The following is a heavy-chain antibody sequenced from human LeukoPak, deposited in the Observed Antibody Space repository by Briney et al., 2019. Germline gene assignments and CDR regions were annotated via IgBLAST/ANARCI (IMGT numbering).Heavy chain of an antibody. D-gene: IGHD4-17*01. V-gene: IGHV3-23*01. Sequence: GGSLRLSCAASGFRFSSYAMTWVRQAPGKGLEWVSAISGSGGSTYYADSVKGRFTISRDNSKNTLYLQMNSLRAEDTAVYYCAKDPDLTVSEYFQHWGQGTLVTVSS. CDR3: AKDPDLTVSEYFQH. CDR1: GFRFSSYA. CDR2: ISGSGGST. J-gene: IGHJ1*01.